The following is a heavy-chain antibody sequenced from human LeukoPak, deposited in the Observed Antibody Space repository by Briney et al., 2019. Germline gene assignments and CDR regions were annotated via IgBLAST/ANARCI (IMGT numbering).Heavy chain of an antibody. J-gene: IGHJ3*02. V-gene: IGHV3-30*03. CDR3: ASEGIAAAADI. CDR1: GFTFSSYG. D-gene: IGHD6-13*01. CDR2: ISYDGSNK. Sequence: GRSLRLSCAASGFTFSSYGMHWVRQAPGKGLEWVAVISYDGSNKYYADSAKGRFTISRDNSKNTLYLQMNSLRGEDTAVYYCASEGIAAAADIWGQGTMVTVSS.